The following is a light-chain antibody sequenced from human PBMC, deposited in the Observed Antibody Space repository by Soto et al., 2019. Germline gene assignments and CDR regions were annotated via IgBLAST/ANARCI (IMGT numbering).Light chain of an antibody. CDR2: DND. J-gene: IGLJ2*01. V-gene: IGLV1-51*01. CDR3: GTWDSSLSAV. Sequence: QPVLTQPPSVSAAPGQKVTISCSGSNSNIGNNYVSWYQQLPGTAPKLLIYDNDVRPSGIPDRFSGSKSGTSATLDITGLQTGDEADYYCGTWDSSLSAVFGGGTQLTVL. CDR1: NSNIGNNY.